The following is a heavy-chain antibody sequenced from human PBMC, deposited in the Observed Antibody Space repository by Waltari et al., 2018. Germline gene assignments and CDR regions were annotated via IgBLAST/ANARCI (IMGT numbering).Heavy chain of an antibody. Sequence: EVQLVESGGGLVEPGGSLRLSCADSGFTFSSYNMNWVRQAPGKGLEWVSAISSDSNHKYYADSVKGRFTISRDNAKNSLYLQMNSLRAEDTAVYYCARAVYSSSTSCSMYYFDYWGQGTLVTVSS. CDR1: GFTFSSYN. CDR2: ISSDSNHK. CDR3: ARAVYSSSTSCSMYYFDY. J-gene: IGHJ4*02. V-gene: IGHV3-21*01. D-gene: IGHD2-2*01.